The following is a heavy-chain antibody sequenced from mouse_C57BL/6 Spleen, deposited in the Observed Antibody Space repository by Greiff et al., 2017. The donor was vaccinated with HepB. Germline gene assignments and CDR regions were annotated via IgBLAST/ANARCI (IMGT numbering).Heavy chain of an antibody. Sequence: EVKLMESGGGLVKPGGSLKLSCAASGFTFSDYGMHWVRQAPEKGLEWVAYISSGSSTIYYADTVKGRFTISRDNAKNTLFLQMTSLRSEDTAMYYCARGEPYYYYAMDYWGQGTSVTVSS. CDR1: GFTFSDYG. CDR2: ISSGSSTI. V-gene: IGHV5-17*01. CDR3: ARGEPYYYYAMDY. D-gene: IGHD1-1*01. J-gene: IGHJ4*01.